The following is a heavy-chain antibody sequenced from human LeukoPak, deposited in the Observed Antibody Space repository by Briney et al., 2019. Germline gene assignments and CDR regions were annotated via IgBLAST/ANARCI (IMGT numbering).Heavy chain of an antibody. CDR1: GGSFSGYY. D-gene: IGHD3-10*01. CDR3: ASLNVLLWFGETGSDAFDI. J-gene: IGHJ3*02. CDR2: INHSGST. V-gene: IGHV4-34*01. Sequence: PSETLSLTCAVYGGSFSGYYWSWIRQPPGKGLEWMGEINHSGSTNSNPSLKRRVTISVDTSRTQISLPLSYVPGAATAVYYSASLNVLLWFGETGSDAFDIWGQGTMVTVSS.